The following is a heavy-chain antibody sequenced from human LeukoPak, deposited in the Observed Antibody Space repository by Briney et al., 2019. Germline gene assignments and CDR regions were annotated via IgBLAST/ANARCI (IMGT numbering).Heavy chain of an antibody. V-gene: IGHV3-9*03. D-gene: IGHD6-19*01. CDR1: GFTFDDYA. Sequence: GGSLRLSCAASGFTFDDYAMHWVRQAPGKGLEWVSGISWNSGSISYADSVKGRFTISRDNAKNSLYLQMNSLRAEDMALYYCAKSRVAGSDHASYFDYWGQGTLVTVSS. J-gene: IGHJ4*02. CDR3: AKSRVAGSDHASYFDY. CDR2: ISWNSGSI.